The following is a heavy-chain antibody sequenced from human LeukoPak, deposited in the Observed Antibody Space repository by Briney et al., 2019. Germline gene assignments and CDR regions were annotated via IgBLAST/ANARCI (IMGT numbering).Heavy chain of an antibody. D-gene: IGHD2/OR15-2a*01. CDR1: GYTFTGYY. CDR3: ARDNSFAYDAFDI. CDR2: INPNSGGT. V-gene: IGHV1-2*06. J-gene: IGHJ3*02. Sequence: ASVKVSCKASGYTFTGYYMHRVRQAPGQGLEWMGRINPNSGGTNYAQKFQGRVTMTRDTSISTAYMELSRLRSDDTAVYYCARDNSFAYDAFDIWGQGTMVTVSS.